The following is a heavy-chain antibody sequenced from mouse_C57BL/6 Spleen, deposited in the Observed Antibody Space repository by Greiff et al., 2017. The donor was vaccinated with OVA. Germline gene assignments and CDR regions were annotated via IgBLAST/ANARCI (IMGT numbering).Heavy chain of an antibody. Sequence: VQLQQSGPELVKPGASVKISCKASGYAFSSSWMNWVKQRPGKGLEWIGRIYPGDGDTNYNGKFKGKATLTADKSSSTAYMQLSSLTSEDSAVYFCASPSYYGSRLYAMDDWGQGTSVTVAS. D-gene: IGHD1-1*01. CDR2: IYPGDGDT. J-gene: IGHJ4*01. CDR1: GYAFSSSW. CDR3: ASPSYYGSRLYAMDD. V-gene: IGHV1-82*01.